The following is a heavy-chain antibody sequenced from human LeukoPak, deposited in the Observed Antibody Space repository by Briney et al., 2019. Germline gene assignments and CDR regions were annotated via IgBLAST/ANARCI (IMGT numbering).Heavy chain of an antibody. CDR3: ARLWGKNWGSVAFDI. D-gene: IGHD7-27*01. CDR1: GGSISSSSYY. Sequence: SETLSLTCTVSGGSISSSSYYWGWIRQPPGKGLEWIGSIYYSGSTYYNPSLKSRVTISVDTSKNQFSLKLSSVTAADTAVYYCARLWGKNWGSVAFDIWGQGTMVTVSS. V-gene: IGHV4-39*07. CDR2: IYYSGST. J-gene: IGHJ3*02.